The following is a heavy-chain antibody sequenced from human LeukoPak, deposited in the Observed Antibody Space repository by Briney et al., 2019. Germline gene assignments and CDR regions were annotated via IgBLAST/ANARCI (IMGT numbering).Heavy chain of an antibody. CDR3: AKRKVRGVIFDY. D-gene: IGHD3-10*01. Sequence: PGGSLRLSCAASGFTFSSYAMSWVRHAPGKGLEWVSAISGSGGSTYYADSVKGRFTISRDNSKNTLYLQMNSLRAEDTAVYYCAKRKVRGVIFDYWGQGTLVTVSS. J-gene: IGHJ4*02. CDR2: ISGSGGST. V-gene: IGHV3-23*01. CDR1: GFTFSSYA.